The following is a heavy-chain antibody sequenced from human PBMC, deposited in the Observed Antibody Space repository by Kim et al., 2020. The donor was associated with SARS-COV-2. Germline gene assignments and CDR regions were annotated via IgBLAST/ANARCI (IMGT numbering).Heavy chain of an antibody. D-gene: IGHD1-1*01. V-gene: IGHV3-73*01. J-gene: IGHJ4*01. CDR2: IRSKGDSSDN. CDR3: TSVPATTVAY. CDR1: GFTFSGSA. Sequence: GGSLRLSCAASGFTFSGSAMRWVRQAPGKGLAWVGGIRSKGDSSDNADAASVRGRISSSRDKSKHKVQLQMNNLKTAATDEYYCTSVPATTVAYWG.